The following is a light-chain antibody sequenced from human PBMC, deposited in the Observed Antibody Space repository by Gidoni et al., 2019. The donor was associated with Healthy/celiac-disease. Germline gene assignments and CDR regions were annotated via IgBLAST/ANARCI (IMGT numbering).Light chain of an antibody. CDR1: QCVSSSY. V-gene: IGKV3-20*01. J-gene: IGKJ2*02. Sequence: IVLTQSPGTLSLSPGERATLSCKASQCVSSSYLAWYQQKPGQAPRLLIYGASSRATGIPDRFSDSGSGTDFTLTISRLEPEDFAVYYCQQYGSSPLGTFGQGTKLEIK. CDR3: QQYGSSPLGT. CDR2: GAS.